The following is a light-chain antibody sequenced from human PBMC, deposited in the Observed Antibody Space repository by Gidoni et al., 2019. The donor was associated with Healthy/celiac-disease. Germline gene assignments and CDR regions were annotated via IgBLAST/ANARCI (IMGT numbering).Light chain of an antibody. CDR3: QQRSNWLT. J-gene: IGKJ4*01. Sequence: EIVLTQSPATLSLSPGERATLSCRASQSDSSYLAWYQQKPGQAPRLLIYDASNRATGIPARFSGSGSGTDFTLTSSSLEPEDFAVYYCQQRSNWLTFGGGTKVEIK. V-gene: IGKV3-11*01. CDR2: DAS. CDR1: QSDSSY.